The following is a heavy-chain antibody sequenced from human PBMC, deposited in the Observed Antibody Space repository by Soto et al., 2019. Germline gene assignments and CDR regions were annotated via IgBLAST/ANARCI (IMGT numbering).Heavy chain of an antibody. CDR3: ARDGGTIFGVVDSYYYYYYMDV. Sequence: EVQLVESGGGLVQPGGSLRLSCAGSGFTFSSYAMHWVRQAPGKGLEYVSAISSNGGSTYYANSVKGRFTISRDNSKNTLYLQMGSLRAEDMAVYYCARDGGTIFGVVDSYYYYYYMDVWGKGTTVTVSS. CDR2: ISSNGGST. CDR1: GFTFSSYA. V-gene: IGHV3-64*01. D-gene: IGHD3-3*01. J-gene: IGHJ6*03.